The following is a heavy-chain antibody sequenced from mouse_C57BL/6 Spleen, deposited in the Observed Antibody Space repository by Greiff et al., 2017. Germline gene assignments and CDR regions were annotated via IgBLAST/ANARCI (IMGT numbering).Heavy chain of an antibody. J-gene: IGHJ3*01. D-gene: IGHD2-4*01. CDR1: GYAFSSYW. CDR2: IYPGDGAT. Sequence: QVQLQQSGAELVKPGASVKISCKASGYAFSSYWMNWVKQGPGKGLEWIGQIYPGDGATNYDGKIKGKVTLTADKSSSTAYMQLSSLTSEDSAVYFCARPYDYDGAWFAYWGQGTLVTVSA. V-gene: IGHV1-80*01. CDR3: ARPYDYDGAWFAY.